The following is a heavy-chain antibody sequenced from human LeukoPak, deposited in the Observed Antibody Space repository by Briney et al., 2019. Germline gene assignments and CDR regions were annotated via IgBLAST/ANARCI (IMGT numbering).Heavy chain of an antibody. CDR3: AKYPGVGPKYYYYYGMDV. CDR2: LSGSGGST. Sequence: PGGSLRLSCAASGFTFSSYAMSWVRQAPGKGLEWVSALSGSGGSTYYADSVKGRFTISRDNSKNTLYLQMNSLRAEDTAVYYCAKYPGVGPKYYYYYGMDVWGQGTTVTVSS. D-gene: IGHD1-26*01. CDR1: GFTFSSYA. J-gene: IGHJ6*02. V-gene: IGHV3-23*01.